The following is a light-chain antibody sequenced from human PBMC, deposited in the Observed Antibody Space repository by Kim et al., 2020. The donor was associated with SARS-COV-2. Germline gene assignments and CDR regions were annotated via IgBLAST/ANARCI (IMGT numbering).Light chain of an antibody. J-gene: IGKJ2*01. CDR1: QTISTL. CDR3: QHYNRYPYT. V-gene: IGKV1-5*01. Sequence: DIHMTQSPSTLSASVGDRVTITCRASQTISTLVAWYQQKPGKAPKLLIYQASTLESGVPSRFSGSGSGTEFSLTISSLQPDDFATYHCQHYNRYPYTFGQGTKLEI. CDR2: QAS.